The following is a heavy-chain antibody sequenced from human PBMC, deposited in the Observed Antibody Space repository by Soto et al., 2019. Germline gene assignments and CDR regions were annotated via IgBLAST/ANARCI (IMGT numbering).Heavy chain of an antibody. CDR1: GFTFSSYW. CDR2: IKEDGSGK. Sequence: PGGSLRLSCAASGFTFSSYWMSWVRQAPGKGLEWVANIKEDGSGKYYVDSVKGRFTISRDNAKNSLYLQMNSLRAEDTAVYYCAKVGDIVVVPAAISWSDPWGQGTLVTVSS. D-gene: IGHD2-2*01. CDR3: AKVGDIVVVPAAISWSDP. J-gene: IGHJ5*02. V-gene: IGHV3-7*03.